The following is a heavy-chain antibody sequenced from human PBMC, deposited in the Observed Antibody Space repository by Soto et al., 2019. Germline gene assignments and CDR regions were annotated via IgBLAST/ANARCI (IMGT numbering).Heavy chain of an antibody. CDR2: ISPYTGNT. J-gene: IGHJ6*02. CDR3: VMVDNYVTPTPQDV. D-gene: IGHD3-16*01. CDR1: GYIFVNYG. V-gene: IGHV1-18*01. Sequence: QVQLVQSGDEVKKPGASVKASCKASGYIFVNYGIAWVRQAPGQGLERMGWISPYTGNTHSATKVQGRLTMTTDTSTSTAYMDLGSLTSDDTAVYYCVMVDNYVTPTPQDVWGQGTTVTVSS.